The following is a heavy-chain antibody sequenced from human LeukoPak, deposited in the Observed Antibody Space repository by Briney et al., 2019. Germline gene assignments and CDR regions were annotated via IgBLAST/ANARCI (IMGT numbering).Heavy chain of an antibody. CDR2: IYTSGST. D-gene: IGHD2-2*01. V-gene: IGHV4-61*02. Sequence: SETLSLTCTVSGGSISSGSDYWSWIRQPAGKGLEWIGRIYTSGSTNYNPSLKSRVTISIDTSKNQFSLKLSSVTAADTAVYYCARDEDYCSSTSCYSPWFDPWGQGTLVTVSS. J-gene: IGHJ5*02. CDR1: GGSISSGSDY. CDR3: ARDEDYCSSTSCYSPWFDP.